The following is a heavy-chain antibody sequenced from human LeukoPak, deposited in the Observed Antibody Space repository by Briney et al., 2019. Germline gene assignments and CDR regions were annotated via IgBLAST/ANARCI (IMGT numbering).Heavy chain of an antibody. V-gene: IGHV3-30*04. J-gene: IGHJ4*02. CDR2: ISYDGSNK. CDR1: GFTFSSYA. D-gene: IGHD6-13*01. CDR3: AKEASSSWTN. Sequence: GGSLRLSCAASGFTFSSYAMHWVRQAPGKGLEWVAVISYDGSNKYYADSVKGRFTISRDNSKNTLYLQMNSLRAEDTALYYCAKEASSSWTNWGQGTLVTVSS.